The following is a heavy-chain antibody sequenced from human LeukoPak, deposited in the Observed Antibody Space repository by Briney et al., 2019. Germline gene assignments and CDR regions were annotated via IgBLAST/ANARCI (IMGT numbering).Heavy chain of an antibody. CDR3: ATGVHGIAAAGDYYFDY. V-gene: IGHV4-59*01. Sequence: SETLSLTCTVSGGSISSYYWSWIRQPPGKGLEWIGYIYYSGSTNYNPSLKSRVTISVDTPNNQFSLKLSSVTAADTAVYYCATGVHGIAAAGDYYFDYWGQGTLVTVSS. J-gene: IGHJ4*02. CDR1: GGSISSYY. D-gene: IGHD6-13*01. CDR2: IYYSGST.